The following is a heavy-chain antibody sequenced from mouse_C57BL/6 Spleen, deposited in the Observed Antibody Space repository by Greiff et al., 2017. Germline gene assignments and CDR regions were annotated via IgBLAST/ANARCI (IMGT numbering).Heavy chain of an antibody. CDR2: IYPRSGNT. J-gene: IGHJ3*01. V-gene: IGHV1-81*01. D-gene: IGHD1-1*01. Sequence: QVQLQQSGAELARPGASVKLSCKASGYTFTSYGISWVKQRTGQGLEWIGEIYPRSGNTYYNEKFKGKDTLTADKSSSTAYMELRSLTSEDSAVYFCAREKDYYGSRETWFAYWGQGTLVTVSA. CDR3: AREKDYYGSRETWFAY. CDR1: GYTFTSYG.